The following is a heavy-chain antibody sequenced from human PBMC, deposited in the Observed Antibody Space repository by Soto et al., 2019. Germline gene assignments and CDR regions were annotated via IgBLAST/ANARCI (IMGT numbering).Heavy chain of an antibody. V-gene: IGHV4-59*08. CDR3: ARGPYYDLIWNYYYMDV. Sequence: QVQLQESGPGLVKPSETLSLSCSVSGGSISGHYWSWVRQTPGKGLEWIGYMYYSGSTNYNPSLKSRVTISVDTSKNHFSLRLTSVTAADTAVYYCARGPYYDLIWNYYYMDVWGKVTTVTVS. CDR1: GGSISGHY. J-gene: IGHJ6*03. CDR2: MYYSGST. D-gene: IGHD3-16*01.